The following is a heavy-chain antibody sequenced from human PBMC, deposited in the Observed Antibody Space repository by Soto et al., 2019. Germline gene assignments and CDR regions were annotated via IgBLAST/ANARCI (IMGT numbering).Heavy chain of an antibody. D-gene: IGHD6-6*01. CDR1: GYTFTSYG. Sequence: QVQLVQSGAEVKKPGASVKVSCKASGYTFTSYGISWVRQAPGQGLEWMGWISAYTGNTNYAQKLQCRVTMTTDTSTSTAYIELRSRRSDYSAVYYCARAHLDSSSSLVCWGQGTRVTVSS. V-gene: IGHV1-18*01. J-gene: IGHJ4*02. CDR3: ARAHLDSSSSLVC. CDR2: ISAYTGNT.